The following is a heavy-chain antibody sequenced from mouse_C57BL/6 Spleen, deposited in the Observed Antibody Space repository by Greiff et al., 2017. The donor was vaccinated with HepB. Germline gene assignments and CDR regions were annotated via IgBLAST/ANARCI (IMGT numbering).Heavy chain of an antibody. J-gene: IGHJ1*03. Sequence: DVHLVESGAELVKPGASVKLSCTASGFNIKDYYMHWVKQRTEQGLEWIGRIDPEDGETKYATKFQGKATITADTSSNTAYLQLSSLTSEDTAVYYCARNSYPDVWGTGTTVTVSS. V-gene: IGHV14-2*01. CDR1: GFNIKDYY. D-gene: IGHD2-12*01. CDR3: ARNSYPDV. CDR2: IDPEDGET.